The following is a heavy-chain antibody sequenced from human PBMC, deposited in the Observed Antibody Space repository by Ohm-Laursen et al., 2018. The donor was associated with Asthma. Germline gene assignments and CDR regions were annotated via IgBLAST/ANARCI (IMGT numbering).Heavy chain of an antibody. CDR1: GGSISSGGYY. J-gene: IGHJ6*02. CDR3: ARQYSGRTGYYYYGMDV. Sequence: SETLSLTCTVSGGSISSGGYYWSWIRQHPGKGLEWIGYIYYSGSTYYNPSLKSRVTISVDTSKNQFSLKLSSVTAADTAVYYCARQYSGRTGYYYYGMDVWGQGTTVTVSS. CDR2: IYYSGST. V-gene: IGHV4-39*01. D-gene: IGHD1-26*01.